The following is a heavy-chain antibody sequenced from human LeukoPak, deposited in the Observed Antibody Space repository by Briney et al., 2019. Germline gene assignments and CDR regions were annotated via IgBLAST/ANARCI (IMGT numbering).Heavy chain of an antibody. V-gene: IGHV3-23*01. D-gene: IGHD6-6*01. CDR3: AKGSINARPYYFDY. CDR1: GFTFSTYA. CDR2: ITDSGGST. J-gene: IGHJ4*02. Sequence: GGSLRLSCAASGFTFSTYAMSWVRQAPGKGLEWVSAITDSGGSTYHADSVKGRFIISRDNSKNTPYMQKNSLRAEDTAIYYCAKGSINARPYYFDYWGQGTLVTVSS.